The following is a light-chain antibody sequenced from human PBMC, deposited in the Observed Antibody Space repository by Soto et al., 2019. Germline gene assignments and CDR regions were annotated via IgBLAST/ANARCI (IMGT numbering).Light chain of an antibody. J-gene: IGKJ1*01. Sequence: DIPMTQSPSTLSASVGDRVTITCRASQSISSWVAWYQQKPGKAPKVLIYKASSLERGVPSRFSGSGSGTEFALTISSLQPDEFATYYCQQYFSYSVTFGQGTKVEIK. CDR1: QSISSW. CDR3: QQYFSYSVT. CDR2: KAS. V-gene: IGKV1-5*03.